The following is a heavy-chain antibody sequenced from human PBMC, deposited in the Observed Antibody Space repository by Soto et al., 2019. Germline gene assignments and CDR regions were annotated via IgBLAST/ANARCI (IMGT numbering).Heavy chain of an antibody. Sequence: PGESLKISCKGSGYSFTSYWIGWVRQMPGKGLEWMGIIYPGDSDTRYSPSFQGQVTISADKSISTAYLQWSSLKASDTAMYYCARTIYSGDYYYYGMDVWGQGTTVTSP. CDR2: IYPGDSDT. V-gene: IGHV5-51*01. J-gene: IGHJ6*02. CDR3: ARTIYSGDYYYYGMDV. CDR1: GYSFTSYW. D-gene: IGHD2-15*01.